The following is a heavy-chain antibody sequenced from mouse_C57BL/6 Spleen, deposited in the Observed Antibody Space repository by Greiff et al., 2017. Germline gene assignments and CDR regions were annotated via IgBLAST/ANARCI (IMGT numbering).Heavy chain of an antibody. CDR3: ARRDYGRGFDY. D-gene: IGHD1-1*01. CDR2: IYPGSGNT. Sequence: QVQLKESGPELVKPGASVKISCKASGYSFTSYYIHWVKQRPGQGLEWIGWIYPGSGNTKYNEKFKGKATLTADTSSSTAYMQLSSLTSEDSAVYYCARRDYGRGFDYWGQGTTLTVSS. J-gene: IGHJ2*01. CDR1: GYSFTSYY. V-gene: IGHV1-66*01.